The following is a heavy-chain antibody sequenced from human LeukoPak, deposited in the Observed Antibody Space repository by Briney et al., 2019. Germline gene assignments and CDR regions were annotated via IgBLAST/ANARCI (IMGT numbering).Heavy chain of an antibody. J-gene: IGHJ5*02. V-gene: IGHV4-30-4*01. CDR2: MYYSGST. CDR3: ARPYYYDSRIDP. Sequence: KPSQTLSLTCTDSGGSISSGDYYWSWIRQPPGKGLEWIAYMYYSGSTYYNPSLKSRVTMSADTSKNQFSLKLSSVTAADTAVYYCARPYYYDSRIDPWGQGTLVTVSS. CDR1: GGSISSGDYY. D-gene: IGHD3-22*01.